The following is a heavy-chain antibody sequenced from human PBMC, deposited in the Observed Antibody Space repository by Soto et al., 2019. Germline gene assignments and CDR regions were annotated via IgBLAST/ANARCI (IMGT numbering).Heavy chain of an antibody. Sequence: PGGSLRLSCAASGFTFSSYWMHWVRQAPGKGLVWVSRINSDGSNKYYADSVKGRFTISRDNSKNTLYLQMNSLRAEDTAVYYCAKGPAIVLVPAAMNYYYGMDVWGQGTTVTSP. CDR2: INSDGSNK. J-gene: IGHJ6*02. D-gene: IGHD2-2*01. CDR1: GFTFSSYW. CDR3: AKGPAIVLVPAAMNYYYGMDV. V-gene: IGHV3-74*01.